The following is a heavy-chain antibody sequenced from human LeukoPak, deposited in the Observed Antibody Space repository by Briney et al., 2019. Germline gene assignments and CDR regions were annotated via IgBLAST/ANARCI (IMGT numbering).Heavy chain of an antibody. CDR3: AKDLEMAIFAC. V-gene: IGHV3-23*01. D-gene: IGHD5-24*01. Sequence: GGSLRLSCAASGLTFSSHARRWARQAPGKGVEWFSAISGSGGSTYYAESVKGRFTISRDNSKNTLYLQMNSPRAEDTAVYYCAKDLEMAIFACWGQGRLVTVPS. CDR2: ISGSGGST. J-gene: IGHJ4*02. CDR1: GLTFSSHA.